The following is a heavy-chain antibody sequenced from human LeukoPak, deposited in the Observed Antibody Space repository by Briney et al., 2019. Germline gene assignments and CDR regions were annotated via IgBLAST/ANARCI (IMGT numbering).Heavy chain of an antibody. CDR1: GFTFSSYS. CDR3: ARDLHPLEVVVNDAFDI. Sequence: PGGSLGLSCAASGFTFSSYSMNWVRQAPGKGLEWVSSISSSSSYIYYADSVKGRFTISRDNAKNSLYLQMNSLRAEDTAVYYCARDLHPLEVVVNDAFDIWGQGTMVTVSS. V-gene: IGHV3-21*01. CDR2: ISSSSSYI. J-gene: IGHJ3*02. D-gene: IGHD3-22*01.